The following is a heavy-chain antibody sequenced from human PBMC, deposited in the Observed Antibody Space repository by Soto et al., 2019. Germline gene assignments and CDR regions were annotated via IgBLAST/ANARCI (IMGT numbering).Heavy chain of an antibody. V-gene: IGHV5-51*01. Sequence: GESLKISCKGSGYSFSTYSIGWVRQMPGKGLEWMGNIFSSDSYARYSPSFQGQVTISVDRSISTAYLQWSSLKASDTAMYYCTTWRSSSWFDYWGQGTQVTVSS. J-gene: IGHJ4*02. CDR3: TTWRSSSWFDY. D-gene: IGHD6-13*01. CDR1: GYSFSTYS. CDR2: IFSSDSYA.